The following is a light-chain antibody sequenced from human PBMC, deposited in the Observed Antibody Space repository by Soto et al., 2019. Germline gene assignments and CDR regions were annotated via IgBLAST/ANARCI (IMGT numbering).Light chain of an antibody. J-gene: IGKJ4*01. V-gene: IGKV3-20*01. CDR3: QQYGGSPRVT. Sequence: EIVLTQSPGTLSLSPGERATLSCRASQSVSSNYLAWYQQKPGQAPRLLIYGASSRATVIPDRFSGSGSGTDFTLTISRLEPEDFAVYYCQQYGGSPRVTFGGGTKVEIK. CDR2: GAS. CDR1: QSVSSNY.